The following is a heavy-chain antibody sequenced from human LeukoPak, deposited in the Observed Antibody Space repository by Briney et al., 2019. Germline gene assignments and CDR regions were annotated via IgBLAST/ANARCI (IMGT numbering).Heavy chain of an antibody. D-gene: IGHD2-2*02. CDR2: INAGNGNT. V-gene: IGHV1-3*01. J-gene: IGHJ6*02. CDR1: GGTFNSYA. Sequence: ASVKVSCKASGGTFNSYAMHWVRQAPGQRLEWMGWINAGNGNTKYSQKFQGRVTITRDTSASTAYMELSSLRSEDTAVYYCARRRGYCSSTSCYTNYYGMDVWGQGTTVTVSS. CDR3: ARRRGYCSSTSCYTNYYGMDV.